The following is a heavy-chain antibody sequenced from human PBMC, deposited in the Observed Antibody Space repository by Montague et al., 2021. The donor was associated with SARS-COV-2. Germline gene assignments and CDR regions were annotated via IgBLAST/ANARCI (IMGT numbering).Heavy chain of an antibody. D-gene: IGHD3-3*01. Sequence: SETLSLTCSFSGGSISSYYWCWIRMPPGTPLEWHGFIYFSGETTTNPSLKSRVTISVDTSRSQFSLRLTSVTAADTAVYFCARFWSGYVDKWSQGTLVTVSS. CDR1: GGSISSYY. V-gene: IGHV4-59*01. CDR2: IYFSGET. J-gene: IGHJ4*02. CDR3: ARFWSGYVDK.